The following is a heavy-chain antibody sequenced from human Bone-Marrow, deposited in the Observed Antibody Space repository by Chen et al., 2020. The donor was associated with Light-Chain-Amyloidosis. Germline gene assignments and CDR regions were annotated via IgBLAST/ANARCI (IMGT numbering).Heavy chain of an antibody. V-gene: IGHV4-34*02. CDR3: GTLGNHSDDSGQSFSAFDI. D-gene: IGHD7-27*01. J-gene: IGHJ3*02. CDR2: ITHGGTT. Sequence: QVRLQQCGAGVLKLSETLCLTCSVHGGTFSGFYWTWIRQVPGKGLEWIGEITHGGTTNYNQALKSRVTISVDMYKSKFSLRLTTVAGPDTAAYYCGTLGNHSDDSGQSFSAFDIWGQGTMVAVSS. CDR1: GGTFSGFY.